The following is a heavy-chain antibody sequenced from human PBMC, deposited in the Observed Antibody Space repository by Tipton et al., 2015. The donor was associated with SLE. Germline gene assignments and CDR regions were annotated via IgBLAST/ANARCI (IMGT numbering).Heavy chain of an antibody. CDR1: GFTFSSYA. D-gene: IGHD6-13*01. J-gene: IGHJ3*02. CDR2: ISYDGSNK. CDR3: ARDGLAAAGLDI. V-gene: IGHV3-30*04. Sequence: SLRLSCAASGFTFSSYAMHWVRQAPGKGLEWVAVISYDGSNKYYADSVKGRFTISRDNSKNTLYLQMNSLRAEDTAVYYCARDGLAAAGLDIWGQGTMVTVSS.